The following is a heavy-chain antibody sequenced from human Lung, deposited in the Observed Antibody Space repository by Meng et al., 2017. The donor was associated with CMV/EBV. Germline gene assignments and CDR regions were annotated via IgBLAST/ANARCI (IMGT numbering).Heavy chain of an antibody. Sequence: QGQLGESGGEVKKPVASLKVSCKASGYTYTNYGITWVRQAPGQGLEWMGWISAYNGNTNYAQTLQGRVTMTTDTSTSTAYMELRSLRSDDTAVYYCARVEVGITSGDYWGQGTLVTVSS. D-gene: IGHD1-26*01. V-gene: IGHV1-18*01. CDR1: GYTYTNYG. CDR3: ARVEVGITSGDY. J-gene: IGHJ4*02. CDR2: ISAYNGNT.